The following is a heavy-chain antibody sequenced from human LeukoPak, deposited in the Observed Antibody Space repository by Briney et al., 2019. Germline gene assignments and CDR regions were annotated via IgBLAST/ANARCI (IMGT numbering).Heavy chain of an antibody. CDR3: AKGYYYDSTGYYPVDY. V-gene: IGHV3-23*01. CDR1: GFTFSSYW. D-gene: IGHD3-22*01. J-gene: IGHJ4*02. Sequence: PGGSLRLSCAASGFTFSSYWMSWVRQAPGKGLEWVSAISGSGGITYYADSVKGRFTISRDNSKHTLYLHMNSLRAEDTAVYYCAKGYYYDSTGYYPVDYWGQGILVTVSS. CDR2: ISGSGGIT.